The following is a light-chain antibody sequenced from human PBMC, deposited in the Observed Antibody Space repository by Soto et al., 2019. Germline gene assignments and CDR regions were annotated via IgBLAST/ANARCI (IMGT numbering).Light chain of an antibody. CDR1: QSVRRN. Sequence: EIVMTQSPVTLSVSPGERATLYCRASQSVRRNLAWYQQKPGQAPRLLIAGASTRATGIPARFSGSGSGTEFTLTISSLQSEDFAFYYCQQYDNWPPLTFGGGTKVDIK. CDR3: QQYDNWPPLT. V-gene: IGKV3-15*01. CDR2: GAS. J-gene: IGKJ4*01.